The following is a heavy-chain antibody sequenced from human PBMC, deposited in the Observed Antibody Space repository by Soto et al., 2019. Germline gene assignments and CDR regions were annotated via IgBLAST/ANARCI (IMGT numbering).Heavy chain of an antibody. Sequence: SQTLSLTCAISGDSVSSDSAAWNWIRQSPSRGLEWLGRTYYRSKWYDDYAVSLKSRITINPDTSTNQFSLHLKSVTPEDTAVYYCVRDRPQVPTVNYYYYGMDVWGQGTTVTVSS. D-gene: IGHD2-2*01. CDR1: GDSVSSDSAA. CDR2: TYYRSKWYD. V-gene: IGHV6-1*01. J-gene: IGHJ6*02. CDR3: VRDRPQVPTVNYYYYGMDV.